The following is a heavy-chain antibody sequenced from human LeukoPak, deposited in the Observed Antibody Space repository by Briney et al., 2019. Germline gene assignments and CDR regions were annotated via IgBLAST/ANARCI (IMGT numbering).Heavy chain of an antibody. V-gene: IGHV3-21*01. CDR1: GFTFSSYS. D-gene: IGHD2-2*01. CDR3: ARDRGCSSTSCPRGYFDY. Sequence: GGSLRLSCAASGFTFSSYSMNWVRQAPGKGLEWVSSISSSNSYIYYADSVKGRFTISRDNAKNSLYLQMNSLRAEDTAVYYCARDRGCSSTSCPRGYFDYWGQGTLVTVSS. J-gene: IGHJ4*02. CDR2: ISSSNSYI.